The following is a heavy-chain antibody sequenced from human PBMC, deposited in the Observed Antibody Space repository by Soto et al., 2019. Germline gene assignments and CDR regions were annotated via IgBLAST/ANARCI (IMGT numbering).Heavy chain of an antibody. V-gene: IGHV3-23*01. D-gene: IGHD3-9*01. Sequence: EVQLLESGGGLEQPGGSQRLSCAASGFTFSDYAMSWVRQAPGKGLEWVTTITGSSSNLYYTDSVKGRFAISRDNSRNILFLQMNSLTAEDTAVYYCAKGGAVYGLLTHDYWGQGTLVTVSS. CDR1: GFTFSDYA. CDR2: ITGSSSNL. J-gene: IGHJ4*02. CDR3: AKGGAVYGLLTHDY.